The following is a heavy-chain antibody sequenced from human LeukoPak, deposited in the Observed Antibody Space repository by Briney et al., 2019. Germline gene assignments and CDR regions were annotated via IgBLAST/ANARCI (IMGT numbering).Heavy chain of an antibody. CDR2: INSDGSST. V-gene: IGHV3-74*01. J-gene: IGHJ3*02. CDR1: GFTFSSYW. D-gene: IGHD1-26*01. CDR3: ARWQGDDAFDI. Sequence: GGSLRLSCAASGFTFSSYWMHWVRHAPGKGLVWVSRINSDGSSTIYADSVKGRFTISRDNAKNTLYLQMNSLRAEDTAVYYCARWQGDDAFDIWGQGTMVTVSS.